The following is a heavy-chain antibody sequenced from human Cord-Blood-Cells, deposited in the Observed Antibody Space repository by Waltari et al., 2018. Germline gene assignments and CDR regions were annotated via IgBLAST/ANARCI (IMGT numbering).Heavy chain of an antibody. CDR1: GFTLCSYG. V-gene: IGHV3-30*18. CDR3: AKDGNWNYDY. J-gene: IGHJ4*02. D-gene: IGHD1-7*01. Sequence: VQLVESGGGVVQTGRSLSLSCAASGFTLCSYGMHWVRQAPGKGLEWVAVISYDGSNKYYADSVKGRFTISRDNSKNTLYLQMNSLRAEDTAVYYCAKDGNWNYDYWGQGTLVTVSS. CDR2: ISYDGSNK.